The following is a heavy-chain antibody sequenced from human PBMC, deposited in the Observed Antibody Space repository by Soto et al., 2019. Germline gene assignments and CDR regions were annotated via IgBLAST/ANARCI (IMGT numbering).Heavy chain of an antibody. CDR2: IIPIFGTA. V-gene: IGHV1-69*12. D-gene: IGHD5-12*01. Sequence: QVQLVQSGAEVKKPGSSVTVSCKASGGTVSSYTISWVRQAPGQGREWMVGIIPIFGTANYAQKFQGRVTITADESTSTAYMELSSLRSEDTAVYYCARGNHRWLQLWYFDLWGRGTLVTVSS. J-gene: IGHJ2*01. CDR3: ARGNHRWLQLWYFDL. CDR1: GGTVSSYT.